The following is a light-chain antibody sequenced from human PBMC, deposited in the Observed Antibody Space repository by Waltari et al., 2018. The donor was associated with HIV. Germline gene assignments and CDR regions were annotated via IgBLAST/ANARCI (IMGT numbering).Light chain of an antibody. Sequence: QSVLTQPPSMSGAPGQTVTISCTKLEAAQAIAWHRQLPGTAPQLLIYADHNRPSGVPNRFSGSNSRTSASLAITGLQSEDEGDYYCQAYDGRLRNYVFGTGTKVTVL. CDR3: QAYDGRLRNYV. CDR1: KLEAAQA. V-gene: IGLV1-40*01. CDR2: ADH. J-gene: IGLJ1*01.